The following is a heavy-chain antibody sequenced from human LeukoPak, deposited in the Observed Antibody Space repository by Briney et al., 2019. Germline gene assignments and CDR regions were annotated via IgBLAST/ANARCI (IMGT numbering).Heavy chain of an antibody. Sequence: PSETLSLTCAVYGGSFSGYYWSWIRQPPGKGLEWIGEINHSGSTNYNPSLKSRVTISVDTSKNQFSLKLSSVTAADTAVYYCARPSTPAYYDFWSGSRDAFDIWGQGTMVTVSS. J-gene: IGHJ3*02. V-gene: IGHV4-34*01. CDR3: ARPSTPAYYDFWSGSRDAFDI. CDR1: GGSFSGYY. D-gene: IGHD3-3*01. CDR2: INHSGST.